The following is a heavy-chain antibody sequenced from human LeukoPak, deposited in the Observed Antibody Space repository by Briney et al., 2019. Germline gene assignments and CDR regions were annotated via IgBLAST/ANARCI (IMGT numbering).Heavy chain of an antibody. D-gene: IGHD2-21*02. V-gene: IGHV1-46*01. CDR1: GYTFTTYY. J-gene: IGHJ3*02. CDR3: ARDRISGVYCGGDCYSGILDI. CDR2: INPSGGST. Sequence: ASVTVSCKASGYTFTTYYMHWVRQAPGQGLEWMGIINPSGGSTSYAQKFQGRVTMTRDTSTSTVYMEVSSLRSEDTAVYHCARDRISGVYCGGDCYSGILDIWGQGTMVTVSS.